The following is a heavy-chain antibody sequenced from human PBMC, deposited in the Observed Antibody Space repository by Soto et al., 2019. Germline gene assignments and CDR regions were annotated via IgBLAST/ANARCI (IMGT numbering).Heavy chain of an antibody. J-gene: IGHJ4*02. V-gene: IGHV3-30*04. CDR1: GFTFSDYP. Sequence: QAELVESGGGVVQPGASLRLSCVASGFTFSDYPLHWVRQAPGKGLEWVAVISYDGKDNSYSDSVKGRFTISRDNSKSTVDLQVNNLRADDMAVYHCARDMRHDYASGRLDYLGQGTLVTVSS. D-gene: IGHD3-10*01. CDR3: ARDMRHDYASGRLDY. CDR2: ISYDGKDN.